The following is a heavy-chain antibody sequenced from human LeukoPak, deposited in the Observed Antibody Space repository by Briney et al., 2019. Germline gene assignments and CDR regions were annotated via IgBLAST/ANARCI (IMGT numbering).Heavy chain of an antibody. D-gene: IGHD6-13*01. CDR2: IYHSGST. CDR3: ARGIAAAGINWFDP. Sequence: SETLSLTCAVSGGSISSNNWWSWVRPPPGKGLWWIGEIYHSGSTNYNPSLKSRVTISVDKSKNQFSLKLSSVTAADTAVYYCARGIAAAGINWFDPWGQGTLVTVSS. J-gene: IGHJ5*02. CDR1: GGSISSNNW. V-gene: IGHV4-4*02.